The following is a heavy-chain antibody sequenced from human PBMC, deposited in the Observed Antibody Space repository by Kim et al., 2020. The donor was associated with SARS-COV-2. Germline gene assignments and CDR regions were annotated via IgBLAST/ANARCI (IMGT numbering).Heavy chain of an antibody. Sequence: STYYADSVKGRFTISRDNSKNTVYLQMNSLRVEDTAVYFCARSVNYAFDYWGQGLLVTVSS. V-gene: IGHV3-64*04. CDR2: ST. J-gene: IGHJ4*02. D-gene: IGHD3-16*01. CDR3: ARSVNYAFDY.